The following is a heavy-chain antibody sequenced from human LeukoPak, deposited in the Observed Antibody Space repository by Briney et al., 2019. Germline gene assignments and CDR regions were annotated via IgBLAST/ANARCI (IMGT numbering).Heavy chain of an antibody. Sequence: SETLSLTCSVYGGLFSGYYWSWIRQPPGKGLEWIGEINHRGSTNYNPSLTSRVSISVDTSKNQFSLKLSSVTAADTAVYYCARGRQDVTMIVVVMTAVSYYLDVWGKGTTVTVS. J-gene: IGHJ6*03. CDR2: INHRGST. V-gene: IGHV4-34*01. CDR3: ARGRQDVTMIVVVMTAVSYYLDV. D-gene: IGHD3-22*01. CDR1: GGLFSGYY.